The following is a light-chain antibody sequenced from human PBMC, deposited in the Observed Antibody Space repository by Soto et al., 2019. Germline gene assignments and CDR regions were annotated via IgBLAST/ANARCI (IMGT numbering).Light chain of an antibody. CDR3: QQYGGSPRIT. CDR2: GSS. V-gene: IGKV3-20*01. J-gene: IGKJ5*01. Sequence: EILVTQSPATLSGCPGERATLCLRASQSFSSNLARYQQTPGQAPRLLIYGSSNRATGIPDRFSGSGSGTDFTLIINRLEPEDVAIYYCQQYGGSPRITFGQGTRLEI. CDR1: QSFSSN.